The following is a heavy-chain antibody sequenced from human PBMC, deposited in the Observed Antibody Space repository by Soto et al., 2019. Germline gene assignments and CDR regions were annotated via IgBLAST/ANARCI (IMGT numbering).Heavy chain of an antibody. CDR1: GGSITNYY. J-gene: IGHJ5*02. D-gene: IGHD2-15*01. V-gene: IGHV4-59*01. CDR3: AREADPLFCSGGSGGSCYGGWLDP. Sequence: KPSETLSLTCTVSGGSITNYYRSWIRQPPGKGLEWIGDIYDSGSTNYNPSLKSRVTISTDASKNQFSLRLTSVTAADTAVYYCAREADPLFCSGGSGGSCYGGWLDPWGQGSLVTVSS. CDR2: IYDSGST.